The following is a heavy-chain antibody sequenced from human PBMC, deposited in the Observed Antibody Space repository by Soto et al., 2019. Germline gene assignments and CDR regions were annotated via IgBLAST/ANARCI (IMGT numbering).Heavy chain of an antibody. CDR1: GGSISRGDYY. CDR2: IYYSGST. J-gene: IGHJ4*02. CDR3: ARAPGGDFWSGYYLGTYYFDY. V-gene: IGHV4-30-4*01. D-gene: IGHD3-3*01. Sequence: SETLSLTCTVSGGSISRGDYYWSWIRQPPGKGLEWIGYIYYSGSTYYNPSLKSRVTISVDTSKNQFSLKLSSVTAADTAVYYCARAPGGDFWSGYYLGTYYFDYWGQGTLVTAPQ.